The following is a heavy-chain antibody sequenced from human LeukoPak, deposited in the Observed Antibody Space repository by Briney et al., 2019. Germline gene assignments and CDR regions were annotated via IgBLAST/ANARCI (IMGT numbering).Heavy chain of an antibody. CDR3: ARENRSTSCCFDY. CDR2: IRQDGSEK. V-gene: IGHV3-7*01. CDR1: GFTFSSYW. Sequence: GGSLRLSCAATGFTFSSYWMSWVRQAPGKGLEWVANIRQDGSEKYYVDSVKGQYTISRDNAMNSLYLQMTSLRAEDTAVYYCARENRSTSCCFDYWGQGTLVTVSS. D-gene: IGHD2-2*01. J-gene: IGHJ4*02.